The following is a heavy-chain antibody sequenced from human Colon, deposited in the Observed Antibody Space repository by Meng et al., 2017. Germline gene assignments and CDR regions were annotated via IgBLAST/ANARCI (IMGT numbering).Heavy chain of an antibody. CDR3: GRDQGRQMINH. D-gene: IGHD3-22*01. V-gene: IGHV4-4*02. CDR2: VYHRGDS. J-gene: IGHJ4*02. Sequence: HEAGPGLGQPSGPLSLTCTVSGDSISSDIWGSWVRQPPGEGVGWIGEVYHRGDSNYNPSLKSRVGISVDRSKNQFSLNLSFVTAADTAVYYCGRDQGRQMINHWGQGTLVTVSS. CDR1: GDSISSDIW.